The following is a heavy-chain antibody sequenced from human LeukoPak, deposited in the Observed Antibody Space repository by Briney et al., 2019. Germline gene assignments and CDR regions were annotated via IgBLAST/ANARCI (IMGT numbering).Heavy chain of an antibody. V-gene: IGHV3-48*01. CDR3: ARFAAGGSYYYYMDV. CDR1: GFTFRSYT. Sequence: GGSLRLSCAASGFTFRSYTMHWVRQAPGKGLEWVSNIGTSSTTIYYADSVKGRFTISRDNAKNSLYLQMNSLRADDTAVYYCARFAAGGSYYYYMDVWGKGTTVTVSS. J-gene: IGHJ6*03. D-gene: IGHD6-25*01. CDR2: IGTSSTTI.